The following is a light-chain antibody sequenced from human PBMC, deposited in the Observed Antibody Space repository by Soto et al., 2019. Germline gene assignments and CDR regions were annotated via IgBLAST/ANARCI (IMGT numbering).Light chain of an antibody. J-gene: IGLJ2*01. CDR3: QSFDKYLSAVV. CDR1: RLDVGGYNY. V-gene: IGLV2-14*01. Sequence: QSALTQPASVSGSPGQSITISCTGTRLDVGGYNYVSWYQQHPGKAPKLMIYEVSNRPSGISDRFSGSKSGNTASLTISGLQAEDEADYYCQSFDKYLSAVVFGGGTKLTVL. CDR2: EVS.